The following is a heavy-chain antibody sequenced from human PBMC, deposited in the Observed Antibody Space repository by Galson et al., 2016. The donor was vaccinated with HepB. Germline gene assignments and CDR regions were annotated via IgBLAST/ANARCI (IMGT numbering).Heavy chain of an antibody. CDR1: GYTFSSYG. Sequence: SVKVSCKASGYTFSSYGITWVRQAPGQGLEWMGWISSHNANTIYAQKLQGRVTMTTDTSTNTAYMELRNLRSDATAVYYCARGVKMDWLFSLAYWGQGTLVTVSS. V-gene: IGHV1-18*01. D-gene: IGHD3-3*01. J-gene: IGHJ4*02. CDR2: ISSHNANT. CDR3: ARGVKMDWLFSLAY.